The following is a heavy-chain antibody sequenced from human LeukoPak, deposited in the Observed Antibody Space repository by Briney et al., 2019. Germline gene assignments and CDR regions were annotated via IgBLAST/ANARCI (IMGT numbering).Heavy chain of an antibody. V-gene: IGHV1-3*01. Sequence: ASVKVSCKASGYTFTSYGISWVRQAPGQRLEWMGWINAGNGNTKYSQKFQGRVTITRDTSASTAYMELSSLRSEDTAVYYCASAGLQLLSWSYFDYWGQGTLVTVSS. CDR3: ASAGLQLLSWSYFDY. CDR1: GYTFTSYG. D-gene: IGHD5-24*01. CDR2: INAGNGNT. J-gene: IGHJ4*02.